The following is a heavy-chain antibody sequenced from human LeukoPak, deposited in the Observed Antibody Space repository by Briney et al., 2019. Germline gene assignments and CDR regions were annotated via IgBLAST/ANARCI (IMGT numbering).Heavy chain of an antibody. CDR1: GYTFTGYY. Sequence: ASVKVSCKASGYTFTGYYMHWVRQAPGQGLEWMGRINPNSGGTNYAQKFQGRVTMTRDTSISTAYMELSRLRSDDTAVYYCARDRGSVVPAFDYWGQGTLVTVSS. J-gene: IGHJ4*02. D-gene: IGHD2-2*01. CDR2: INPNSGGT. V-gene: IGHV1-2*06. CDR3: ARDRGSVVPAFDY.